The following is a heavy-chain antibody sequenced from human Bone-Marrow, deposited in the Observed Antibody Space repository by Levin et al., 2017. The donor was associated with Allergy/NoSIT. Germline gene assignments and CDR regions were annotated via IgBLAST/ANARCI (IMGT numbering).Heavy chain of an antibody. J-gene: IGHJ4*02. V-gene: IGHV1-46*01. CDR1: GFTFTSYF. CDR2: VDASAGST. Sequence: ASVKVSCKASGFTFTSYFMYWLRQAPGQGIEWMGVVDASAGSTTYAQRFQGRVTMTRDTSTSTLYMQLNSLTSEDTAVYYCARAPPPVGTSLYYFAQWGQGTLVTVSS. D-gene: IGHD1-26*01. CDR3: ARAPPPVGTSLYYFAQ.